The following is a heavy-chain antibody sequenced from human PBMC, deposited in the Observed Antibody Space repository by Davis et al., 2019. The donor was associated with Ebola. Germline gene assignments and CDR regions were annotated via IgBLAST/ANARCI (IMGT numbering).Heavy chain of an antibody. CDR3: ARERAPTMIVVVKAFQH. J-gene: IGHJ1*01. CDR2: IIPILGIA. CDR1: GGTFSSYA. V-gene: IGHV1-69*04. D-gene: IGHD3-22*01. Sequence: SVKVSCKASGGTFSSYAISWVRQAPGQGLEWMGRIIPILGIANYAQKFQGRVTITADKSTSTAYMELSSLRSEDTAVYYCARERAPTMIVVVKAFQHWGQGTLVTVSS.